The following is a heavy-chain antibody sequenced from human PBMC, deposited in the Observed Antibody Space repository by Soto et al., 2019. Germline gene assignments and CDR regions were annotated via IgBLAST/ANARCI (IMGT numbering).Heavy chain of an antibody. V-gene: IGHV4-34*01. J-gene: IGHJ4*02. Sequence: PSETLSLTCAVYGGSFSGYYWSWIRQPPGKGLEWIGEINHSGSTNYNPSLKSRVTISVDTSKNQSSLKLSSVTAADTAVYYCASGDIVSTKRLPRRYYLDFRGQGTLVTVSS. D-gene: IGHD5-12*01. CDR2: INHSGST. CDR1: GGSFSGYY. CDR3: ASGDIVSTKRLPRRYYLDF.